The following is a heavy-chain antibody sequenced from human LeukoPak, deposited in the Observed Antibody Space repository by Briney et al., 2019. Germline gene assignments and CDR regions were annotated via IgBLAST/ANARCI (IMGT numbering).Heavy chain of an antibody. CDR3: ANWGGWAHDAFDI. J-gene: IGHJ3*02. CDR1: GFTFSSYA. D-gene: IGHD3-3*01. CDR2: VSGSGGST. Sequence: GGSLRLSCAASGFTFSSYAMSWVRQAPGKGLEWVSVVSGSGGSTYYADSVKGRFTISRDNSKNTLYLQMSSLRADDTAVYYCANWGGWAHDAFDIWGQGTMVTVSS. V-gene: IGHV3-23*01.